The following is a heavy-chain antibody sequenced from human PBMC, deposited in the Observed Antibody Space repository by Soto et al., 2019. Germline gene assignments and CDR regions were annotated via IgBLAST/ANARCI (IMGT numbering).Heavy chain of an antibody. V-gene: IGHV3-74*01. CDR1: GFTLSNYW. CDR2: ISSDGSST. CDR3: ARDPYCSSSSCYSYFDS. D-gene: IGHD2-2*01. Sequence: EVQLVESGGGLVQPGGSLRLSCAASGFTLSNYWMHWARQAPGKGLVWVSRISSDGSSTNYADSVKGRFTISRDNAKNTLHLQMNSLRAEDTAVYYCARDPYCSSSSCYSYFDSWGQGTLVTVSS. J-gene: IGHJ4*02.